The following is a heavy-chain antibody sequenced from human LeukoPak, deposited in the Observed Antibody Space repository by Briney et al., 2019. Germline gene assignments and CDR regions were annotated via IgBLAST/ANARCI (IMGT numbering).Heavy chain of an antibody. V-gene: IGHV3-33*01. D-gene: IGHD6-19*01. CDR3: AILGIAVAGTGY. Sequence: GGSLRLSCSASGFTFSGFGMHWVRQAPGKGLEWVAVIWYDGSEEYYADSVKGRFTISRDNSKNTPYLQMNSLRAEDTAVYYCAILGIAVAGTGYWGQGTLVTVSS. CDR1: GFTFSGFG. CDR2: IWYDGSEE. J-gene: IGHJ4*02.